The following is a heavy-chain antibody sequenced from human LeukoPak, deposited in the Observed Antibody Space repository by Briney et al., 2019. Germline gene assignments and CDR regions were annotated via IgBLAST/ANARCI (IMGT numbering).Heavy chain of an antibody. Sequence: AASVKVSCKASGYTFTGHYMHWVRQAPGQGLEWMGWINPNSGATKYAQKFQGRLTMTRDTSISTAYMELTSLTSDDTAVYYCARDFEGGTYSPWGQGTLVTVSS. J-gene: IGHJ4*02. CDR3: ARDFEGGTYSP. CDR1: GYTFTGHY. CDR2: INPNSGAT. V-gene: IGHV1-2*02. D-gene: IGHD2-21*01.